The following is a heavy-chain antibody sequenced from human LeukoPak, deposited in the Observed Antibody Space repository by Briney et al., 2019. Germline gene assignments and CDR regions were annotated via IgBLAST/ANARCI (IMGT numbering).Heavy chain of an antibody. Sequence: PSETLSLTCSVSGVSISDYHWIWIRQPPAKGLEWMGYFSYSGSTRYNPSLKSRVTISVDTSKDQLSLKLTSVTAADTAVYYCARVSSSWLGLFDCWGQGTLVTVSS. CDR2: FSYSGST. CDR1: GVSISDYH. J-gene: IGHJ4*02. CDR3: ARVSSSWLGLFDC. D-gene: IGHD6-13*01. V-gene: IGHV4-59*01.